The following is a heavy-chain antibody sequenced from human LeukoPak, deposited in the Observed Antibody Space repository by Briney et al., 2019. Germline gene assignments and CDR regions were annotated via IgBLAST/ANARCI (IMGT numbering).Heavy chain of an antibody. Sequence: SETLSLTCTVSGGSISSYYWSWIRQPAGKGLGWIGRIYTSGSTNYNPSLKSRVTMSVDTSKNQFSLKLSSVTAADTAVYYCARDFVPGPLDVWGKGTTVTVSS. J-gene: IGHJ6*04. CDR1: GGSISSYY. V-gene: IGHV4-4*07. CDR2: IYTSGST. D-gene: IGHD2-8*01. CDR3: ARDFVPGPLDV.